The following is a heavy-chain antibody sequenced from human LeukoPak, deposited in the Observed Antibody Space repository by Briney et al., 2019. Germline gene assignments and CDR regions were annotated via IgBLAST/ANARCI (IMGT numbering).Heavy chain of an antibody. V-gene: IGHV3-64*01. Sequence: PGGSLRLSCAASGFTFSSYAMHWVRQAPGKGLEYVSAISSNGGSTYYVNSVKGRFTISRDNSKNTLYLQMGSLRAEDMAVYYCARDATQYQLLRAEYFQHWGQGTLVTVSS. CDR3: ARDATQYQLLRAEYFQH. J-gene: IGHJ1*01. CDR2: ISSNGGST. D-gene: IGHD2-2*01. CDR1: GFTFSSYA.